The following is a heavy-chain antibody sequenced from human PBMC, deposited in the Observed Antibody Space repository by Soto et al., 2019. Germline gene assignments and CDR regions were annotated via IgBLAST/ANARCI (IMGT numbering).Heavy chain of an antibody. Sequence: QVQLQQWGAGLLKPSETLSLTCAVYGGCFSGYYWSWIRPPPGKGLEWIGEINHSGSTNYNPSLTSPATLPLDTSNNHLPLKPSSATAPDPAVYYCASLPPRPGPQNNSGSYAKSYYFHYWGQGTPVTVSS. J-gene: IGHJ4*02. CDR1: GGCFSGYY. D-gene: IGHD3-10*01. V-gene: IGHV4-34*01. CDR3: ASLPPRPGPQNNSGSYAKSYYFHY. CDR2: INHSGST.